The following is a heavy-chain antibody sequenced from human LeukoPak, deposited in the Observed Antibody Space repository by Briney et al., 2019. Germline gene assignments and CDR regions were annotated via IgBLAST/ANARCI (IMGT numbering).Heavy chain of an antibody. D-gene: IGHD3-16*01. V-gene: IGHV4-39*01. CDR2: IYYSGTT. CDR3: VRLHDDDVMLDY. Sequence: PSETLSLACTVSGGSISSDNYYWGWIRQPPGKGLEWIATIYYSGTTYYNPSLESRVTISVDTSKNQFSLNLNSVTAADTAVYYCVRLHDDDVMLDYWGPGTLVTVSS. J-gene: IGHJ4*02. CDR1: GGSISSDNYY.